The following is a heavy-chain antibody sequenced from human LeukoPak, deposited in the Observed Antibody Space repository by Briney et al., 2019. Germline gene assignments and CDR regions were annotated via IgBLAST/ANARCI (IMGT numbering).Heavy chain of an antibody. Sequence: GGSLRLSCAASGFTFSSYGMRWVRQAPGKGLEWVAVIWDDGSNKYYADSVKGRFTISRDNSKNTLYLQMNSLRAGDTAVYYWARERPWLATDVFDIWGQGPMATASS. V-gene: IGHV3-33*01. J-gene: IGHJ3*02. CDR3: ARERPWLATDVFDI. CDR2: IWDDGSNK. CDR1: GFTFSSYG. D-gene: IGHD6-19*01.